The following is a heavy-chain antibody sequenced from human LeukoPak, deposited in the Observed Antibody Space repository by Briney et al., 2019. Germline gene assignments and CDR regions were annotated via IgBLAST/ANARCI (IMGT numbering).Heavy chain of an antibody. D-gene: IGHD5-18*01. Sequence: GSSVKVSCKASGGTFSSYAISWVRQAPGQGLEWMGGIIPIFHTANYAQKFQGRVTITAAMSTSTAYMELSSLRSEDTAVYYCARSEYSYGPNKDRFDYWGQGTLVTVSS. CDR1: GGTFSSYA. CDR2: IIPIFHTA. V-gene: IGHV1-69*06. CDR3: ARSEYSYGPNKDRFDY. J-gene: IGHJ4*02.